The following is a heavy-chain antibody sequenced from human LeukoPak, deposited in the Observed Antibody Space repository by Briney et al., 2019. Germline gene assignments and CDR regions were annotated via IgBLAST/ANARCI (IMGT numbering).Heavy chain of an antibody. CDR2: ISSSSSYI. V-gene: IGHV3-21*01. CDR1: GFTFRSTV. CDR3: ARDQSYSSGSADY. J-gene: IGHJ4*02. Sequence: GGSLRLSCAASGFTFRSTVMTWVRQAPGKGLEWVSSISSSSSYIYYADSVKGRFTISRDNAKNSLYLQMNSLRAEDTAVYYCARDQSYSSGSADYWGQGTLVTVPS. D-gene: IGHD6-19*01.